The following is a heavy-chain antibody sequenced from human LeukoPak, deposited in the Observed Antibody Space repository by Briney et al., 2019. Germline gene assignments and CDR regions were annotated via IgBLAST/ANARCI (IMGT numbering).Heavy chain of an antibody. Sequence: GSLRLSCAASGFTVSSNYMSWVRQAPGKGLEWVSVIYSGGSTYYADSVKGRFTISRDNSKNTLYLQMNSLRAEDTAVYYCAREVGYYDSSGYYYYFDYGGQGTLVTVS. CDR1: GFTVSSNY. V-gene: IGHV3-53*01. CDR2: IYSGGST. J-gene: IGHJ4*02. CDR3: AREVGYYDSSGYYYYFDY. D-gene: IGHD3-22*01.